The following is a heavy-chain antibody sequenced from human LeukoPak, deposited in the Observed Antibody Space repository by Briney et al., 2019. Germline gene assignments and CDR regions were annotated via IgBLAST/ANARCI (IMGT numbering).Heavy chain of an antibody. J-gene: IGHJ4*02. Sequence: PGGSLRLSCAASGFTFSSYAMHWVRQAPGKGLEWVAVISYDGSNKYYADSVKGRFTISRDNSKNTLYLQMNSLRAEDTAVYYCARGNSGYGNFDQWGQGTLVTVSS. CDR3: ARGNSGYGNFDQ. CDR1: GFTFSSYA. CDR2: ISYDGSNK. D-gene: IGHD5-12*01. V-gene: IGHV3-30*04.